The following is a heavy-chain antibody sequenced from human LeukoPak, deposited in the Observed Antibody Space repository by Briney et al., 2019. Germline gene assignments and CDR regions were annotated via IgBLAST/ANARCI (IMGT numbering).Heavy chain of an antibody. V-gene: IGHV4-59*01. J-gene: IGHJ4*02. Sequence: SETLSLTCTVSGGSISSYYWSWIRQPPGKGLEWIGYIYYSGSTNYNPSLKSRVTTSVDTSKNQFSLKLSSVTAADTAVYYCARVWDYYDSSALGYWGQGTLVTVSS. CDR1: GGSISSYY. CDR3: ARVWDYYDSSALGY. D-gene: IGHD3-22*01. CDR2: IYYSGST.